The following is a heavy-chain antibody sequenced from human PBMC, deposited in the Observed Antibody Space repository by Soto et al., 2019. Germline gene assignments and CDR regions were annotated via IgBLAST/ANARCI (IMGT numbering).Heavy chain of an antibody. V-gene: IGHV3-33*01. J-gene: IGHJ6*02. D-gene: IGHD3-10*01. CDR3: ARDISLLSGSYYPPYYYYYGMDV. CDR1: GFTFSSYG. Sequence: GGSLRLSCAASGFTFSSYGMHWVRQAPGKGLEWVAVIWYDGSNKYYADSVKGRFTISRDNSKNTLYLQMNSLRAEDTAVYYCARDISLLSGSYYPPYYYYYGMDVWGQGTTVTVSS. CDR2: IWYDGSNK.